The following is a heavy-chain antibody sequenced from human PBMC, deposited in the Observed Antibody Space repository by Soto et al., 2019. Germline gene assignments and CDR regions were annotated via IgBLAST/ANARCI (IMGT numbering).Heavy chain of an antibody. CDR2: INSDGSTT. D-gene: IGHD7-27*01. V-gene: IGHV3-74*01. CDR1: GFTFSSYW. Sequence: EVQLVESGGGLVQTGGSLRLSCAASGFTFSSYWMHWVRQAPGKGLVWVSRINSDGSTTSYADSVKGRFTISRDNAKNTLYLHMNSLRAEDTAGYYCASLGTGAYHFDYWGQGTLVTVSS. CDR3: ASLGTGAYHFDY. J-gene: IGHJ4*02.